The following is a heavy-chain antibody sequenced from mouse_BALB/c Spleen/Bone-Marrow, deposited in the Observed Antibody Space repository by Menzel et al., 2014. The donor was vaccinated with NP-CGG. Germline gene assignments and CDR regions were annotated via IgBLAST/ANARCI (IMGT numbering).Heavy chain of an antibody. J-gene: IGHJ3*01. CDR1: GYTFSTYW. Sequence: VKLMESGAELMKPGASVEISCKATGYTFSTYWIEWVKQRPGHGLEWIGEILPGSGTTNYNEKFKGKATFTADTSSNTAYMQLSSLTSEDSAVYYCARLITTGGFAYWGQGTLVTVSA. CDR3: ARLITTGGFAY. D-gene: IGHD2-4*01. V-gene: IGHV1-9*01. CDR2: ILPGSGTT.